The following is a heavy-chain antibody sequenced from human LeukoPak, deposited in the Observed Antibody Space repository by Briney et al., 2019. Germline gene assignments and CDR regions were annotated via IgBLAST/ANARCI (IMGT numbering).Heavy chain of an antibody. CDR3: ARLGYDYGYYYYGMDV. D-gene: IGHD3-22*01. CDR1: GGSISSYY. CDR2: IYYTGNT. V-gene: IGHV4-59*06. J-gene: IGHJ6*02. Sequence: SETLSLTCTVSGGSISSYYWSWIRQDPGKGLEWIGHIYYTGNTYYKPSLKSRVAIAVDTSKNQFSLKVNSVTAADTAVYYCARLGYDYGYYYYGMDVWGQGTTVTVSS.